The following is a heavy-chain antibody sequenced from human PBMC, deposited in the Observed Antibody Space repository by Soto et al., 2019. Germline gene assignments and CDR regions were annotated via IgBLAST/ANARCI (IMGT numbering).Heavy chain of an antibody. CDR1: GFTFSSYA. V-gene: IGHV3-30-3*01. CDR2: ISYDGSNK. J-gene: IGHJ4*02. Sequence: ESGGGVVQPGRSLRLSCAASGFTFSSYAMHWVRQAPGKGLEWVAVISYDGSNKYYADSVKGRFTISRDNSKNTLYLQMNSLRAEDTAVYYCARDAGVFDAFDYWGQGTLVTVSS. CDR3: ARDAGVFDAFDY. D-gene: IGHD2-21*01.